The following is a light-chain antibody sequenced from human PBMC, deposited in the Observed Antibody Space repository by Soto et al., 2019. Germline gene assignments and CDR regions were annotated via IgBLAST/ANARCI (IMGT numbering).Light chain of an antibody. Sequence: QSVLTQPASVAGSPEQSITISCTGSSSDVRNYHLVSWYQQYPGKAPKLIIYEGSKRHSGVSNRFSGSRSGNTASLTISGLQPEDEADYYCCSYGGSSTFDVYGTGSKVTVL. J-gene: IGLJ1*01. V-gene: IGLV2-23*03. CDR1: SSDVRNYHL. CDR3: CSYGGSSTFDV. CDR2: EGS.